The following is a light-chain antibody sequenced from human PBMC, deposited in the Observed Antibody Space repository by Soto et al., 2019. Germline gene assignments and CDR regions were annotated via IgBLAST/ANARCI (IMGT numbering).Light chain of an antibody. J-gene: IGKJ1*01. CDR2: GAS. Sequence: EIVLTQSPGTLSLSPGERATLSYRASQSVSSSYLAWYQQKPGQAPRLLIYGASSRATGFPDRFSGSGSGTDFTLTISRLEPEDFAVYYCQQYGSSPWTFGQGTKV. CDR3: QQYGSSPWT. CDR1: QSVSSSY. V-gene: IGKV3-20*01.